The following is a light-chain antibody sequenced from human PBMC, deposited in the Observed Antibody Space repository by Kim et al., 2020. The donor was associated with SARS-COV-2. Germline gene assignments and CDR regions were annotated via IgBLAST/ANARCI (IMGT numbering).Light chain of an antibody. V-gene: IGLV2-14*02. Sequence: QSALTQPASVSGSPGQSITISCTGTSSNVGNYNLVSWYQQHPGKAPKLMIFEVTKRPSGVSHRFSGSVSGNTASLTISGLQTEDEADYYCSSSASSSTYVFGTGTKVTGL. CDR1: SSNVGNYNL. CDR2: EVT. CDR3: SSSASSSTYV. J-gene: IGLJ1*01.